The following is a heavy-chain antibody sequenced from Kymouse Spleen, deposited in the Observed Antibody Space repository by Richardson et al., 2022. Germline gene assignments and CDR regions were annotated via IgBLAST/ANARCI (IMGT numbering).Heavy chain of an antibody. CDR1: GFTFSGSA. V-gene: IGHV3-73*02. CDR2: IRSKANSYAT. J-gene: IGHJ4*02. D-gene: IGHD3-16*02. CDR3: TSLYDYVWGSYNY. Sequence: EVQLVESGGGLVQPGGSLKLSCAASGFTFSGSAMHWVRQASGKGLEWVGRIRSKANSYATAYAASVKGRFTISRDDSKNTAYLQMNSLKTEDTAVYYCTSLYDYVWGSYNYWGQGTLVTVSS.